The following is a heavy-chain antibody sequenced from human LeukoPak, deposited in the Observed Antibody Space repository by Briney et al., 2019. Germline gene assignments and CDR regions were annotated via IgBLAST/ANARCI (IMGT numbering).Heavy chain of an antibody. CDR3: ARARDGSYDY. V-gene: IGHV3-33*05. D-gene: IGHD1-26*01. CDR2: ILYDGSNK. CDR1: GFTFSSYD. Sequence: GGSLRLSCAASGFTFSSYDIHWVRQAPGKGLEWVTIILYDGSNKYYADSVKGRFTISRDNSKNTVYLQMNSLTAEDTAVYYCARARDGSYDYWGQGTLVTVSS. J-gene: IGHJ4*02.